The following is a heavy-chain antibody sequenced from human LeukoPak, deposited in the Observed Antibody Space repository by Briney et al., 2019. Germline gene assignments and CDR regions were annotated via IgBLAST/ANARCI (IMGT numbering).Heavy chain of an antibody. V-gene: IGHV3-9*01. J-gene: IGHJ4*02. D-gene: IGHD3-10*01. CDR2: ISWNSGSI. Sequence: GGSLRLSCAASGFTFDDYAMHWVRQAPGKGLEWVSGISWNSGSIGYADSVKGRFTISRDNAKNSLYLQMNSLRAEDTALYYCAKDRSPDPNYYGSGSPNFDYWGQGTLVTVSS. CDR3: AKDRSPDPNYYGSGSPNFDY. CDR1: GFTFDDYA.